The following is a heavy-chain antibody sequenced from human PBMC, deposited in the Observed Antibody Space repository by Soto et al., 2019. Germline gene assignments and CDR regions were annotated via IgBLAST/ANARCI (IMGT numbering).Heavy chain of an antibody. J-gene: IGHJ4*02. CDR2: IYYSGST. Sequence: QVQLQESGPGLVKPSQTLSLTCAVSGGSIRSDGSYWTWIRQLPGGGLEWIGYIYYSGSTSYNPSLDSRASISVDSSENQFSLRLTSVTAADTAVYYCARRAGNRRGYPIASWGQGTLVTVSS. D-gene: IGHD5-18*01. CDR1: GGSIRSDGSY. V-gene: IGHV4-31*11. CDR3: ARRAGNRRGYPIAS.